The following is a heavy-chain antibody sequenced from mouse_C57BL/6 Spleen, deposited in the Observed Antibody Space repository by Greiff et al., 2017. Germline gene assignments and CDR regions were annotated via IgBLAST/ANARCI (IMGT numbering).Heavy chain of an antibody. CDR1: GYTFTSYW. J-gene: IGHJ4*01. CDR2: IYPGSGST. Sequence: QVQLQQPGAELVKPGASVKMSCKASGYTFTSYWITWVKQRPGQGLEWIGDIYPGSGSTNYTEKFKSKATLTVDTSSSTAYMQLNSLTSEDSAVYYCARRRDYYAMDYWGQGTSVTVSS. CDR3: ARRRDYYAMDY. V-gene: IGHV1-55*01.